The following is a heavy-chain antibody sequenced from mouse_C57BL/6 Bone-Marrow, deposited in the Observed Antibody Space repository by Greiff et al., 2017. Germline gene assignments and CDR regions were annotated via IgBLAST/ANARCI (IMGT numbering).Heavy chain of an antibody. Sequence: EVKLVESGGGLVKPGGSLKLSCAASGFTFSSYAMSWVRQTPEKRLEWVATISDGGSYTYYPDNVKGRFTISRDNAKNNLYLQMSHLKSEDTAMXYCARGRLRYFDYWGQGTTLTVSS. V-gene: IGHV5-4*03. CDR1: GFTFSSYA. CDR3: ARGRLRYFDY. D-gene: IGHD1-1*01. CDR2: ISDGGSYT. J-gene: IGHJ2*01.